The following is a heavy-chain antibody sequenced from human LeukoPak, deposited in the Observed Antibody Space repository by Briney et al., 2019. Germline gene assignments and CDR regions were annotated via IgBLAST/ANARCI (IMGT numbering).Heavy chain of an antibody. V-gene: IGHV3-23*01. J-gene: IGHJ4*02. D-gene: IGHD1-1*01. Sequence: GSLRLSCAASGFTFDVAWMAWVRQAPGKGLEWVSAISGSGGSTYYADSMKGRFTISRDNSKNTLYLQMNSLRAEDTAVYYCAKGCTTGRSPNYYFDYWGQGTLVTVSS. CDR1: GFTFDVAW. CDR3: AKGCTTGRSPNYYFDY. CDR2: ISGSGGST.